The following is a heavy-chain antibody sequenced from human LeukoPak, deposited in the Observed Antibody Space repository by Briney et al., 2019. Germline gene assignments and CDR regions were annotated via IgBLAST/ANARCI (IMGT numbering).Heavy chain of an antibody. CDR2: IYYSGST. Sequence: SETLSLTCTVSGGSISSSRYYWGWIRQPPGKGLEWIGSIYYSGSTYYNPSLKSRVTISVDTSKNQFSLKLSSVTAADTAVYYCARSGARKWLVRGLLSYWGQGTLVTVSS. D-gene: IGHD6-19*01. V-gene: IGHV4-39*07. J-gene: IGHJ4*02. CDR3: ARSGARKWLVRGLLSY. CDR1: GGSISSSRYY.